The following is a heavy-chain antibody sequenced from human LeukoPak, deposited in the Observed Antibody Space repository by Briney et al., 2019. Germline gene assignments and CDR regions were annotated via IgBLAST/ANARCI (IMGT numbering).Heavy chain of an antibody. Sequence: PSETLSLSCAVSGQSVSDNFNGYFWSWIRQPPGKGPEWIGDISHRDVPKYSPSLQSRVIISLDTSNNQVPMKLRSVTAADTAVYYCAAYSTGLYRGFHVWGQGTLVVVSS. CDR3: AAYSTGLYRGFHV. J-gene: IGHJ3*01. CDR2: ISHRDVP. D-gene: IGHD6-25*01. CDR1: GQSVSDNFNGYF. V-gene: IGHV4-34*01.